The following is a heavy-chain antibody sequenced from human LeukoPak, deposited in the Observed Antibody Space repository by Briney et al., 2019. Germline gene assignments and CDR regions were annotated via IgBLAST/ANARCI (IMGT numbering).Heavy chain of an antibody. Sequence: GASVKVSCKVSGYTLTELSMHWVRQAPGKGLEWMGGFDPEDGETIYAQKFQGRVTMTEDTSTDTAYMELSSLRSEDTALYYCARDDLAPSGVKYFHLWGPGTLVTVSS. J-gene: IGHJ1*01. CDR2: FDPEDGET. CDR3: ARDDLAPSGVKYFHL. CDR1: GYTLTELS. D-gene: IGHD3-16*02. V-gene: IGHV1-24*01.